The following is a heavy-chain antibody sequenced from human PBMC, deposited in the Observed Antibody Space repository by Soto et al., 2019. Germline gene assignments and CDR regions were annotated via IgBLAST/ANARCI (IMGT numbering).Heavy chain of an antibody. CDR3: ARVAGYGDYLDWFDP. CDR1: GGSISSGGYY. D-gene: IGHD4-17*01. J-gene: IGHJ5*02. V-gene: IGHV4-31*03. Sequence: QVQLQESGPGLVKPSQTLSLTCTVSGGSISSGGYYWSWIRQHPGKGLEWIGYIYYSGSTYYNASLKNRVTESVDTSKNQFSLKLSSVTAADTAVYYCARVAGYGDYLDWFDPWGQGTLVTVSS. CDR2: IYYSGST.